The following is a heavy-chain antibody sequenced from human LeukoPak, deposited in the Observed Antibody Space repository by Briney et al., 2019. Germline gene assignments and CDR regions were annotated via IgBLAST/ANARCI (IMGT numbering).Heavy chain of an antibody. V-gene: IGHV3-53*01. CDR1: GFTVSCNY. CDR2: IYSGGTT. Sequence: GGSLRLSCAASGFTVSCNYMTWVRQAPGKGLEWASVIYSGGTTYYADSVKGRFTISRDNSKNTLYLQMNSLTAGDTAVYYCTTDRFWGQGALVTVSS. J-gene: IGHJ4*02. CDR3: TTDRF.